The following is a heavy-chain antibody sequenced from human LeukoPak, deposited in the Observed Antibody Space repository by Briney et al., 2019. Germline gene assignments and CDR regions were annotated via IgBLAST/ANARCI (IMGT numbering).Heavy chain of an antibody. CDR3: ARGAIRGGFDY. D-gene: IGHD3-16*01. CDR2: IQITGTT. CDR1: GGSISSSSYY. J-gene: IGHJ4*02. Sequence: SETLSLTCTVSGGSISSSSYYWSWIRQPPGKGLEWIGYIQITGTTNYNPSLKSRITISMDTSKNQLSLKLTSVTAADTAVYYCARGAIRGGFDYWGQGTLVTVSS. V-gene: IGHV4-61*01.